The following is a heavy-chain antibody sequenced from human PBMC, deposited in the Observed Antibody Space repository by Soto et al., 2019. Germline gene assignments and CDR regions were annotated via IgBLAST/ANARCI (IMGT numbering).Heavy chain of an antibody. CDR2: INPYSADT. CDR3: ARAPVGGSSNLDY. J-gene: IGHJ4*02. CDR1: GYTFTDYS. D-gene: IGHD1-26*01. Sequence: ASVKVSCKASGYTFTDYSIHWVRQAPGQGLEWMGWINPYSADTNYAQKFQGRVTMTRDTSIDTAFMQLSWLRSDDTAVYYCARAPVGGSSNLDYWGQGALVTSPQ. V-gene: IGHV1-2*02.